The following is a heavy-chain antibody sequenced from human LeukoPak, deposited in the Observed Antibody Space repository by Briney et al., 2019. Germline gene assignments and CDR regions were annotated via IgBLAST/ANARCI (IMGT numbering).Heavy chain of an antibody. CDR2: IKKDGSEK. V-gene: IGHV3-7*01. J-gene: IGHJ4*02. D-gene: IGHD5-18*01. CDR1: GFPFSSYS. CDR3: ARHLSGVTGYTYGRGIDY. Sequence: GGSLRLSCAASGFPFSSYSMNWVRQAPGKGLEWVANIKKDGSEKYYVDSVKGRFTISRDNAKTSLYLQMNSLRVEDTAVYYCARHLSGVTGYTYGRGIDYWGQGTLVTVSS.